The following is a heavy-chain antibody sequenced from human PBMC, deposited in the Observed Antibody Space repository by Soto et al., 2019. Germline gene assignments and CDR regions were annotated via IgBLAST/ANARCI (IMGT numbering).Heavy chain of an antibody. J-gene: IGHJ4*02. V-gene: IGHV3-23*01. Sequence: EVHLLESGGGLVQHGGSLRLSCAPSGFTFSSYAMNWVRQAPGKGLEWVAAITLSGGTRYYTNSVKGRFTISRDNSKNTLYLLINSLTAEVTAIYSCATGPLGAVAGIERYFDYWGRITLVTVAS. CDR1: GFTFSSYA. D-gene: IGHD6-19*01. CDR2: ITLSGGTR. CDR3: ATGPLGAVAGIERYFDY.